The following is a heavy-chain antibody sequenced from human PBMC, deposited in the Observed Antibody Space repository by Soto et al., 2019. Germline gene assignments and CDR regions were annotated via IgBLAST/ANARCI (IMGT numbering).Heavy chain of an antibody. CDR3: ARDTGSYYLVS. V-gene: IGHV4-59*01. Sequence: QVQLLESGPGLVKPSETLSLTCTMYGGSISSYFWSWIRQPPGKGLEWIGYIHYSGTTVYSPSLKCRGTMSIDTSENLFTLNLTSVTAADTAVYYCARDTGSYYLVSWGQGSLVTVSS. CDR2: IHYSGTT. CDR1: GGSISSYF. D-gene: IGHD1-26*01. J-gene: IGHJ5*01.